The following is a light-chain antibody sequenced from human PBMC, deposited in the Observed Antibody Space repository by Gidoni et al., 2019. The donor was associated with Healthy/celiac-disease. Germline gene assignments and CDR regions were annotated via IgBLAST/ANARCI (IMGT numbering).Light chain of an antibody. V-gene: IGKV1-39*01. CDR3: QQSYSTPYT. J-gene: IGKJ2*01. CDR2: AAS. Sequence: LQMTQSPSSLSAAVGDRVTITCRASQSISSYLNWYQQKPGKAPKLLIYAASSLQSGVPSRCSGSGSGTDFTLTISSLQPEDFATYYCQQSYSTPYTFGQGTKLEIK. CDR1: QSISSY.